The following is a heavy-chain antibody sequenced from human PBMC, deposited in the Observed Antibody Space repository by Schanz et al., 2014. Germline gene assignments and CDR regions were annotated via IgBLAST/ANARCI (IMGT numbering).Heavy chain of an antibody. CDR1: GYTFTSYY. J-gene: IGHJ4*02. Sequence: QLMQSGSEVRKPGASVKVSCKASGYTFTSYYMHWVRQAPGQGLEWMGWMNPNSGNTGYAQKFQGRVTMTRHTSISTAYMELSSLRSEDTAVYYCARDVPINDYWGQGTPVTVSS. V-gene: IGHV1-8*02. D-gene: IGHD2-2*01. CDR3: ARDVPINDY. CDR2: MNPNSGNT.